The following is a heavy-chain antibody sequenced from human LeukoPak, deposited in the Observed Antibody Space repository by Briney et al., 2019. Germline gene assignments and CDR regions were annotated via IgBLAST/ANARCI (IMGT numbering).Heavy chain of an antibody. D-gene: IGHD2-15*01. CDR2: IIPILGIA. V-gene: IGHV1-69*04. CDR1: GGTFSSYA. Sequence: GASVKVSCKASGGTFSSYAISWVRQAPGQGLEWTGRIIPILGIANYAQKFQGRVTITADKSTSTAYMELSSLRSEDTAVYYCAHSVALYYYYYYGMDVWGQGTTVTVSS. J-gene: IGHJ6*02. CDR3: AHSVALYYYYYYGMDV.